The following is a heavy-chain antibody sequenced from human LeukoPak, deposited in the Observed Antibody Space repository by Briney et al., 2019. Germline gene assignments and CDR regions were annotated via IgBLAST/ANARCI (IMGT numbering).Heavy chain of an antibody. D-gene: IGHD3-3*01. CDR2: IFPGDSDS. CDR3: ARHGVRLGSRPRRVTACGCFDY. V-gene: IGHV5-51*01. CDR1: GYSFSNHW. J-gene: IGHJ4*02. Sequence: GESLKISCKGSGYSFSNHWIAWVRQMPGKGLEWMGIIFPGDSDSTYSPSFQGQVTISADKSSSTAYLQWSSLKASDNAMYYCARHGVRLGSRPRRVTACGCFDYWGQGTLVTVSS.